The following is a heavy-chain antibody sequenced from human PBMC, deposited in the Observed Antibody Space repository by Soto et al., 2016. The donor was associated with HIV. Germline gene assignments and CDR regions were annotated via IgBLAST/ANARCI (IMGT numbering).Heavy chain of an antibody. J-gene: IGHJ4*03. D-gene: IGHD3-3*01. CDR1: GFKFSTYT. CDR2: INSDGSNI. CDR3: ARDLGGDYNFWYGYYPFDY. V-gene: IGHV3-74*01. Sequence: EVQLVESGGGLVQPGGSLRLSCEASGFKFSTYTIHWVRQDSEKGLVWVSRINSDGSNIDYADFVKGRFTVSRDNAKTSVYLQMNSLKVEDTAVYFCARDLGGDYNFWYGYYPFDYWGRDPGHRLL.